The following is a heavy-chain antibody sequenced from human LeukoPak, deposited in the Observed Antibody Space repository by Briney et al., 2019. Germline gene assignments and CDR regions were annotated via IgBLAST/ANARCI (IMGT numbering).Heavy chain of an antibody. CDR3: ASSYCSGGSCYSYYYYGMDV. D-gene: IGHD2-15*01. CDR2: IYYSGST. J-gene: IGHJ6*02. Sequence: PSETLSLTCTVSGGSISSYYWGWIRQPPGKGLERIGSIYYSGSTYYNPSFKSRVTISVDTSKNQFSLKLSSVTAADTAVYYCASSYCSGGSCYSYYYYGMDVWGQGTTVTVSS. CDR1: GGSISSYY. V-gene: IGHV4-39*07.